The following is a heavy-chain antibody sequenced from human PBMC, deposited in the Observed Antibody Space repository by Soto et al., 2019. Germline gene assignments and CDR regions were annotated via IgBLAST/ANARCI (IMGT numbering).Heavy chain of an antibody. D-gene: IGHD3-9*01. CDR3: ARDVDERLTGYYIPFDY. V-gene: IGHV1-18*01. CDR1: DYTFASYG. CDR2: ISAYTGNT. J-gene: IGHJ4*02. Sequence: EASVKVSCKASDYTFASYGVSWVRQAPGQGLEWMGWISAYTGNTNYAQKFQGRVTLTTDTSTSTAYMELRSLTSDDTALYYCARDVDERLTGYYIPFDYWGQGTQVTVSS.